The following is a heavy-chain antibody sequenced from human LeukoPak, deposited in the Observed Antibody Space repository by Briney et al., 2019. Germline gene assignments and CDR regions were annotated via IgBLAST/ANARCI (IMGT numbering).Heavy chain of an antibody. CDR3: ARDALFPGELDY. J-gene: IGHJ4*02. CDR1: GFTFSSYS. D-gene: IGHD3-16*01. CDR2: ISSSSSYI. V-gene: IGHV3-21*01. Sequence: PGGSLRLSCAASGFTFSSYSMNWVRQAPGKGLEWVSSISSSSSYIYYADSVKGRFTISRDNAKNSLYLQMNSLRAEDTAVYYCARDALFPGELDYWGQGTLVTVSS.